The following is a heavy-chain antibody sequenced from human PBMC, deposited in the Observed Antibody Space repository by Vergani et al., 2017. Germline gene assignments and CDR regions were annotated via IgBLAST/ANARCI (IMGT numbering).Heavy chain of an antibody. D-gene: IGHD3-22*01. CDR1: GGSISSGGYS. CDR2: IYHSGRT. V-gene: IGHV4-30-2*01. J-gene: IGHJ5*02. CDR3: ARGYYYDSSGYYPNWCDP. Sequence: QLQLQESGSGLVKPSQTLSLTCAVSGGSISSGGYSWSWIRQPPGKGLEWIGYIYHSGRTYYNPSLKSRVTRSVDRSKNQFYLKLSSVTAADTAVYYCARGYYYDSSGYYPNWCDPWGQGTLVTVSS.